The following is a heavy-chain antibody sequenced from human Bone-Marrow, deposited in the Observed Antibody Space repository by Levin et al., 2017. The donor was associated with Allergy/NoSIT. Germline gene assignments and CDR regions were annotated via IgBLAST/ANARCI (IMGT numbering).Heavy chain of an antibody. CDR1: GFSLNKYW. CDR2: INSDGSRK. D-gene: IGHD2-2*01. J-gene: IGHJ6*02. V-gene: IGHV3-74*03. Sequence: GGSLRLSCEASGFSLNKYWMHWVRQVPGKGLVWVSGINSDGSRKMYADSVKGRFTISRDSAKDMVYLYMNIVRDEDSAVYYCTRDGEHPYPHQYDYNGMDVWGQGTTVTVSS. CDR3: TRDGEHPYPHQYDYNGMDV.